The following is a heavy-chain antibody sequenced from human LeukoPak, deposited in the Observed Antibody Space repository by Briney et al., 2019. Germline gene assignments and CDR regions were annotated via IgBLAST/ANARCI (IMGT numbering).Heavy chain of an antibody. CDR3: ARADYYGSGSYFLFDY. CDR2: IYYSGST. CDR1: GGSISSGDYY. J-gene: IGHJ4*02. V-gene: IGHV4-30-4*01. D-gene: IGHD3-10*01. Sequence: PSETLSLTCTVSGGSISSGDYYWSWIRQPPGKDLEWIGYIYYSGSTYYNPSLKSRVTISVDTSKNQFSLKLSSVTAADTAVYYCARADYYGSGSYFLFDYWGQGTLVTVSS.